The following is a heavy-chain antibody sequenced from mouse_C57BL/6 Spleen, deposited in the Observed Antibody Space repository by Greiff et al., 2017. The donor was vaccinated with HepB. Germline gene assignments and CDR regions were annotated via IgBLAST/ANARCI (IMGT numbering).Heavy chain of an antibody. J-gene: IGHJ4*01. CDR1: GYTFTSYW. V-gene: IGHV1-50*01. CDR2: IDPSDSYT. CDR3: ARMRSPYAMDY. Sequence: VQLQQPGAELVKPGASVKLSCKASGYTFTSYWMRWVKQRPGQGLEWIGEIDPSDSYTNYNQKFKGKATLTVDTSTSTAYMQLSSLTSEDSAVYYCARMRSPYAMDYWGQGTSVTVSS.